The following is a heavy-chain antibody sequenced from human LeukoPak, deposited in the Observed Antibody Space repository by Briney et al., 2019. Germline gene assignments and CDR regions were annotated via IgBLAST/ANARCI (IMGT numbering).Heavy chain of an antibody. D-gene: IGHD3-10*01. CDR2: ISYDGDNE. Sequence: PGRSLRLSCAASGFTFSNFAMHWVRQAPGKGLEWVAVISYDGDNEYYADSVKGRFTISRDNSKNTLYLQMNSLRAEDTAVYYCARDRLPYGSGTNNWFDPWGQGTLVTVSS. CDR3: ARDRLPYGSGTNNWFDP. V-gene: IGHV3-30-3*01. J-gene: IGHJ5*02. CDR1: GFTFSNFA.